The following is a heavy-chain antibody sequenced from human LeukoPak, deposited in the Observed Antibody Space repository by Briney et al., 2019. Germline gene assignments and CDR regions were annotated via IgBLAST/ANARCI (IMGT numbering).Heavy chain of an antibody. CDR3: ARDRSPSTVTTYYYYYYMDV. CDR1: GGTFSSYA. V-gene: IGHV1-69*05. Sequence: ASVKVSCKASGGTFSSYAISWVRQAPGQGLEWMGGIIPIFGTANYAQKFQGRVTITTDESTSTAYMELSSLRSEDTAVYYCARDRSPSTVTTYYYYYYMDVWGKGTTVTVSS. J-gene: IGHJ6*03. D-gene: IGHD4-17*01. CDR2: IIPIFGTA.